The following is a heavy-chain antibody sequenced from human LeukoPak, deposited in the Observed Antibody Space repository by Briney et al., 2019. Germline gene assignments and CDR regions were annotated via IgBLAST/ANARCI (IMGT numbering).Heavy chain of an antibody. D-gene: IGHD3-3*01. Sequence: PGGSLRLSCAASGFTFSDYYMSWIRQAPGKGLEWVSYISSGSSTIYYADSVKGRFTVSRDNGKKSLYLHMSSLRAEDTAMYYCARVYQGVAIFDGIDYWGQGTLVTVSS. CDR1: GFTFSDYY. J-gene: IGHJ4*02. CDR3: ARVYQGVAIFDGIDY. V-gene: IGHV3-11*04. CDR2: ISSGSSTI.